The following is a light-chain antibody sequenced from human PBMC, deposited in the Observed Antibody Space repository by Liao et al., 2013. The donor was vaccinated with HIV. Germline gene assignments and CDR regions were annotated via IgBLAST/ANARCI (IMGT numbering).Light chain of an antibody. CDR3: QVWDRSSDHYV. Sequence: SYELTQPPSVSVSPGQTARITCSGDALPKQYAYWYQQKPGQAPVLVIYKDSERPSGIPERFSGSNSGNTATLTISRVEAGDEADYYCQVWDRSSDHYVFGTGTKVTVL. J-gene: IGLJ1*01. CDR1: ALPKQY. CDR2: KDS. V-gene: IGLV3-25*02.